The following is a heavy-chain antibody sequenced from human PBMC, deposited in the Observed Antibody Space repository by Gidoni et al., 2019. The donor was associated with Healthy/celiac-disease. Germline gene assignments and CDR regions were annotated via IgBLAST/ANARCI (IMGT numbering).Heavy chain of an antibody. D-gene: IGHD2-2*01. CDR1: GGSISSYY. J-gene: IGHJ6*03. CDR3: ASGPYCSSTSCYYYYYYMDV. CDR2: IYTSGST. Sequence: QVQLQESGPGLVKPSETLSLTCTVSGGSISSYYWSWIRQPAGKGLEWIGRIYTSGSTNYNPSLKSRVTMSVDTSKNQFSLKLSSVTAADTAVYYCASGPYCSSTSCYYYYYYMDVWGKGTTVTVSS. V-gene: IGHV4-4*07.